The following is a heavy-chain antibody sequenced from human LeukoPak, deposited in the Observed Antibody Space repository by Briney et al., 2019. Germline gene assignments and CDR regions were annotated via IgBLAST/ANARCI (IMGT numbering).Heavy chain of an antibody. CDR1: GFTVSNYA. V-gene: IGHV3-30-3*01. Sequence: PGGSLRLSCAASGFTVSNYAMYWVRQAPGKGLEWVAVISYDGSNKYYADSVKGRFTISRDNSKNTLYLQMNSLRAEDTAVYYCARSSIAVAGTGVEDYWGQGSLVTVSS. D-gene: IGHD6-19*01. CDR3: ARSSIAVAGTGVEDY. J-gene: IGHJ4*02. CDR2: ISYDGSNK.